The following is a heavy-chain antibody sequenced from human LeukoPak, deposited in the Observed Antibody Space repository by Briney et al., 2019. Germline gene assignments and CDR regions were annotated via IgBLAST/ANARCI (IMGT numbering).Heavy chain of an antibody. J-gene: IGHJ4*02. V-gene: IGHV3-30*03. CDR3: AREATWGQWYFDH. D-gene: IGHD6-19*01. CDR1: AFTVSNHG. Sequence: GTSRRLSCVASAFTVSNHGMHWVRQAPGKGLEWVSVIAGDGGAKFYADSVKGRLTLSRDNSKNMFFLQMNSLTVEDTAVYYCAREATWGQWYFDHWGQGTPVTVSS. CDR2: IAGDGGAK.